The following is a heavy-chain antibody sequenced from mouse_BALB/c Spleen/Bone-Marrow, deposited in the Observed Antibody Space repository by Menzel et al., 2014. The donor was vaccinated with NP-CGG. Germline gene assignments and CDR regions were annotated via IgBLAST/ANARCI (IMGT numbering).Heavy chain of an antibody. V-gene: IGHV1-12*01. Sequence: LQQSATELVKPGASVKMSCKTSGYTFTSYNMHWVKPTPGQGLEWIGSIYPGNGDSSYNQKFKGKATLSTDKSSSTAYMQVSSLTSEDSAVYYCAREGRSHFGSWGRGTTLTVSS. CDR1: GYTFTSYN. J-gene: IGHJ2*01. CDR3: AREGRSHFGS. CDR2: IYPGNGDS.